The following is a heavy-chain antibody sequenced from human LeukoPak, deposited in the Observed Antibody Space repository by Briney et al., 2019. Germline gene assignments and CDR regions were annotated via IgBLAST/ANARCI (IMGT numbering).Heavy chain of an antibody. D-gene: IGHD6-19*01. Sequence: ASVKVCCKASGYSFNGYYLHWLRQAPGQAFEWMGWINPDTGGTNYVHKFQGRVTMTRDTSISAAYMELSSLRSGDTAIYYCARGPRYISGRYAESFSIDYWGQGTLVTVSS. CDR2: INPDTGGT. CDR1: GYSFNGYY. V-gene: IGHV1-2*02. J-gene: IGHJ4*02. CDR3: ARGPRYISGRYAESFSIDY.